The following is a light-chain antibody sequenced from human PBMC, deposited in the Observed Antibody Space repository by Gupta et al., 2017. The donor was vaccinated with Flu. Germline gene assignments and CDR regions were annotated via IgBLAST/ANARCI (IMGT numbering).Light chain of an antibody. V-gene: IGLV2-11*01. CDR3: CSYAGSYTLV. CDR1: SNDVGNYNY. Sequence: SVSGSPGQSVNISCTGTSNDVGNYNYVSWYHLHPGKAPKLMIYDVIRRPSGVPDRFSGSKSGNTASLTISGLQADDEGDYYCCSYAGSYTLVFGGGTKVTVL. CDR2: DVI. J-gene: IGLJ3*02.